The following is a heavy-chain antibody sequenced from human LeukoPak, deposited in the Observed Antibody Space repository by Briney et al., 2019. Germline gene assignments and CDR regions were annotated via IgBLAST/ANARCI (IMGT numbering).Heavy chain of an antibody. V-gene: IGHV3-49*03. Sequence: GGSLRLSCAASGFTFSSYAMSWFRQAPGKGLEWVGFIRSKAYGGTTEYAASVKGRFTISRDDSKSIAYLQMNSLKTEDTAVYYCTRAYSSGWIEYFQHWGQGTLVTVSS. CDR1: GFTFSSYA. J-gene: IGHJ1*01. D-gene: IGHD6-19*01. CDR2: IRSKAYGGTT. CDR3: TRAYSSGWIEYFQH.